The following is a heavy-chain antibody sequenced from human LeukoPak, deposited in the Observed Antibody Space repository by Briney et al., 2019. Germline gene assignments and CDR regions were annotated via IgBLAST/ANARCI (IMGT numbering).Heavy chain of an antibody. D-gene: IGHD2-15*01. Sequence: ASVKVSCKASGYTFTSYYMHWVRQAPGQGLEWMGIINPGGGSTSYAQKFQGRVTMTRDTSTSTVYMELSSLRSEDTAVYYCARLLTGYCSGGSCYPYNWFDPWGQGTLVTVSS. V-gene: IGHV1-46*01. CDR3: ARLLTGYCSGGSCYPYNWFDP. CDR1: GYTFTSYY. CDR2: INPGGGST. J-gene: IGHJ5*02.